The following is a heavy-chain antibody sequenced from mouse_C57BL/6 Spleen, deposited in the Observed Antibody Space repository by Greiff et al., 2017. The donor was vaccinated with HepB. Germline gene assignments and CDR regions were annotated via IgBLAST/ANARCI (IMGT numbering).Heavy chain of an antibody. CDR1: GYSFTDYN. J-gene: IGHJ4*01. D-gene: IGHD2-4*01. V-gene: IGHV1-39*01. CDR2: INPNYGTT. Sequence: VQLQQSGPELVKPGASVQISCKASGYSFTDYNMNWVKQSNGKSLEWIGVINPNYGTTSYNQKFKGKATLTVDQSSSTAYMQLNSLTSEDSAVYYCARGGLRRGSYAMDYWGQGTSVTVSS. CDR3: ARGGLRRGSYAMDY.